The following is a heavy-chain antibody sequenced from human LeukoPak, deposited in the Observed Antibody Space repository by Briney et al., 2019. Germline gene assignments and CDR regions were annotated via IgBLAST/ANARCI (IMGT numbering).Heavy chain of an antibody. Sequence: ASVKVSCKASGYTFTSYAMHWVRQAPGQRLEWMGWINAYNGNTNYAQKLQGRVTMTTDTSTNTAYMELRSLRSEDTAVYYCARGMGYSYGHPQGAFDIWGQGTMVTVSS. D-gene: IGHD5-18*01. J-gene: IGHJ3*02. CDR1: GYTFTSYA. V-gene: IGHV1-3*01. CDR2: INAYNGNT. CDR3: ARGMGYSYGHPQGAFDI.